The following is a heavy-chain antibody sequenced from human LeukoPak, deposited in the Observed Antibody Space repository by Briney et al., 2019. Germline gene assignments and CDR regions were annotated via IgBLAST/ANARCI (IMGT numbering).Heavy chain of an antibody. J-gene: IGHJ4*02. Sequence: ASVKVSCKASGYTFTSYGISWVRQAPGQGLEWMGWMNPNSGNTGYAQKFQGRVTMTRNTSISTAYMELSSLRSEDTAVYYCARQIRFSTVTYYFDYWGQGTLVTVSS. CDR1: GYTFTSYG. CDR3: ARQIRFSTVTYYFDY. CDR2: MNPNSGNT. V-gene: IGHV1-8*02. D-gene: IGHD4-11*01.